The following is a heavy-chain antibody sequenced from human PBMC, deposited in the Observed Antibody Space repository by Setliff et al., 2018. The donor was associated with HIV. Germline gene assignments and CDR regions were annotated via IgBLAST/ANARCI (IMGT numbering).Heavy chain of an antibody. D-gene: IGHD2-15*01. CDR3: ARGQDILEPSGPFDY. CDR2: INHSGST. J-gene: IGHJ4*02. CDR1: GGSFSDYS. Sequence: SETLSLTCAVYGGSFSDYSWNWIRQPPGKGLEWIGEINHSGSTNYNPSVKSRLTISVDTSKNQFSLKLTSLTAADTAVYYCARGQDILEPSGPFDYWGQGTLVTVPQ. V-gene: IGHV4-34*01.